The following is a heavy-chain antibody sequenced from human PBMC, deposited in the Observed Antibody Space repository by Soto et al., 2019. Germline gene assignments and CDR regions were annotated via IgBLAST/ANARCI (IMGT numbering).Heavy chain of an antibody. Sequence: SETLSLTCAVYGGSFSGYYWSWIRQPPGKGLEWIGEINHSGSTNYNPSLKSRVTISVDTSKNQFSLKLSSVTAADTAVYYCARVSGSYYNDLFSGASKYGMDVWGQGTTVTVSS. J-gene: IGHJ6*02. CDR1: GGSFSGYY. CDR2: INHSGST. CDR3: ARVSGSYYNDLFSGASKYGMDV. V-gene: IGHV4-34*01. D-gene: IGHD3-10*01.